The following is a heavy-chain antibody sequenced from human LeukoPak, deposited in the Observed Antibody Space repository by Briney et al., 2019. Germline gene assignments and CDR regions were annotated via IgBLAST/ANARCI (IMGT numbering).Heavy chain of an antibody. CDR1: GFTFSSYA. V-gene: IGHV3-30*01. CDR2: ISYDGSNK. Sequence: PGRSLRLSCAASGFTFSSYALHWVRQAPGKGLEWVAVISYDGSNKYYADSVKGRFTISRDNSKNTLYLQINSLRAEDTAVSYCARATLAARRYGGSIDYWGQGTLVTVSS. CDR3: ARATLAARRYGGSIDY. D-gene: IGHD6-6*01. J-gene: IGHJ4*02.